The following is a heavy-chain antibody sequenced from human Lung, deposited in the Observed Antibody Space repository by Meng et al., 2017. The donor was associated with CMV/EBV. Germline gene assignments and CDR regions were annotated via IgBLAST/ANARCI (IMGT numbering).Heavy chain of an antibody. V-gene: IGHV1-2*02. Sequence: AXVXVSCKASGHSFSGYYTHWLRQAPGQGPEWMGWISPNSGDTNYAQKFQGRVTMTRDTSTITVYMELTRLTSDDTAVYYCARAAYTSFFDFWGQGTLVTVSS. J-gene: IGHJ4*02. CDR3: ARAAYTSFFDF. CDR2: ISPNSGDT. D-gene: IGHD2-2*01. CDR1: GHSFSGYY.